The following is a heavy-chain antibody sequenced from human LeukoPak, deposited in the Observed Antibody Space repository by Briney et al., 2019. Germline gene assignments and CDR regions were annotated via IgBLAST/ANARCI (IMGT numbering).Heavy chain of an antibody. J-gene: IGHJ4*02. V-gene: IGHV4-59*08. CDR3: ARHPFSSPFDY. CDR1: GTSISGDY. CDR2: VYFTGDT. Sequence: SETLSLTCTVSGTSISGDYWSCIRQPPGKGLEWIGYVYFTGDTNSNPSLKNRVTISMDTSKNQVSLKVTSVTAADTAVYYCARHPFSSPFDYWGQGTLVAVSS.